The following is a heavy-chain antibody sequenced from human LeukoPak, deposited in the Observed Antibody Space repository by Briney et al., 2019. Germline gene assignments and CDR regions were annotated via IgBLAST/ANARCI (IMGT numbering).Heavy chain of an antibody. D-gene: IGHD6-6*01. CDR2: ISSSSSYI. V-gene: IGHV3-21*01. Sequence: IPGGSLRLSCAASGFTFSSYSMTWVRQAPGKGLEWVSSISSSSSYIYYADSVKGRSTISRDNAKNSLYLQMNSLRAEDTAVYYCARNPFEYSSSSEEIDYWGQGTLVTVSS. CDR3: ARNPFEYSSSSEEIDY. J-gene: IGHJ4*02. CDR1: GFTFSSYS.